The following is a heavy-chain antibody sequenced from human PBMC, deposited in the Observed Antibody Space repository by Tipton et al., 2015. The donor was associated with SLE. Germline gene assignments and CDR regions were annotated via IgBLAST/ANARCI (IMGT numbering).Heavy chain of an antibody. Sequence: TLSLTCTVSGGSFSSETYLWGWIRQPPGKGLEWIGDIYYTGSTYYNPSLKSRVTISIDTSKNQFSLKLTSVTAADTAVYYCARGMLTWRGAIIGVDVWGQGTTVNVSS. CDR1: GGSFSSETYL. CDR3: ARGMLTWRGAIIGVDV. D-gene: IGHD2-8*01. V-gene: IGHV4-39*07. J-gene: IGHJ6*02. CDR2: IYYTGST.